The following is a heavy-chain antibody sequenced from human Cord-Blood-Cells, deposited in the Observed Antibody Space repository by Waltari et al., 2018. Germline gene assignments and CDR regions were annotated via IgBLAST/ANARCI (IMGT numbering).Heavy chain of an antibody. CDR1: GYTFTGYY. CDR2: INPNSGGT. Sequence: QVQLVQPGAEVKKPGAPVKVSCKASGYTFTGYYMHWVRHAPGQGLVWMGWINPNSGGTNYEQKLQGRVTMTRDTSISTAYMELSRLRSDDTAVYYCARTETMFGVVTPFDYWGQGTLVSVSS. CDR3: ARTETMFGVVTPFDY. V-gene: IGHV1-2*02. J-gene: IGHJ4*02. D-gene: IGHD3-3*01.